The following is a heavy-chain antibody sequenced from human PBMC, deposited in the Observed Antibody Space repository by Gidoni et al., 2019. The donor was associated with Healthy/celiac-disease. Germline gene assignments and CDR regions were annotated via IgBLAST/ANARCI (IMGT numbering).Heavy chain of an antibody. D-gene: IGHD6-13*01. CDR2: ISPSLDIT. J-gene: IGHJ4*02. Sequence: QVQLVQSGAEVKKPGSSVKVSCKASGGTFSSYAISWVRQPPGQGLEWMGRISPSLDITNYAQKFQGRVTITADKSTSTAYMGLSSLRSEDTAVYYCARGEGYSSWRHWGQGTLVTVSS. V-gene: IGHV1-69*04. CDR3: ARGEGYSSWRH. CDR1: GGTFSSYA.